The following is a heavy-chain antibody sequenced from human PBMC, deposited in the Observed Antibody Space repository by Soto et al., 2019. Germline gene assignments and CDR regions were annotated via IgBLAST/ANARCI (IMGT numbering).Heavy chain of an antibody. Sequence: EVQLLESGGGLVQPGGSLRLSCAASGFTFSSYAMSWVRQAPGKGLEWVSAISGSGGSTYYADSVKGRFTISRDNSKNTLYVQMNSLRAEDTAVYYCAKDPWIQLWSDIQIDYWGQGTLVTVSS. CDR1: GFTFSSYA. V-gene: IGHV3-23*01. J-gene: IGHJ4*02. CDR3: AKDPWIQLWSDIQIDY. D-gene: IGHD5-18*01. CDR2: ISGSGGST.